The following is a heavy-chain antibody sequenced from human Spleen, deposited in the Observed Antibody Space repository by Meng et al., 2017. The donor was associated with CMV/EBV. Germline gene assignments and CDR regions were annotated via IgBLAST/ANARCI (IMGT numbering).Heavy chain of an antibody. Sequence: ASVKVSCKASGYTFTAYYIHWVRQAPGQGLEWMGWINPNSGGTNYAQKFQGGVTMTRDTSISTAYMELSRLRSDDTAVYYCARVGYSSSWSGWFDPWGQGTLVTVSS. J-gene: IGHJ5*02. CDR2: INPNSGGT. V-gene: IGHV1-2*02. CDR3: ARVGYSSSWSGWFDP. D-gene: IGHD6-13*01. CDR1: GYTFTAYY.